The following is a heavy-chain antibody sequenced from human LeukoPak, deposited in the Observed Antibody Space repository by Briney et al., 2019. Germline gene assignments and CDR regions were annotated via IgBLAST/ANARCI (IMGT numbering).Heavy chain of an antibody. Sequence: PSETLSLTCTVSGGSISSSSYYWGWIRQPPGKGLEWIGYIYYSGSTNYNPSLKSRVTISVDTSKNQFSLKLSSVTAADTAVYYCARGGQDLRYYDSSGYYLDYWGQGTLVTVSS. D-gene: IGHD3-22*01. CDR2: IYYSGST. V-gene: IGHV4-61*05. CDR1: GGSISSSSYY. CDR3: ARGGQDLRYYDSSGYYLDY. J-gene: IGHJ4*02.